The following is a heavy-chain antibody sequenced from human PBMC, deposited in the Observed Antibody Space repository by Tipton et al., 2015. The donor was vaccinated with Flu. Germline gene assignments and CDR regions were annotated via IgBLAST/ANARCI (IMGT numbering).Heavy chain of an antibody. CDR2: MSYDGSNK. CDR1: GFTFSSYA. V-gene: IGHV3-30*01. D-gene: IGHD1-26*01. Sequence: SLRLSCAASGFTFSSYAMHWVRQAPGKGLEWVAVMSYDGSNKYYADSVKGRFTISRDNSKNTLYLQMNSLRAEDTAVYYCARVVVGAADYWGQGTLVTVSS. J-gene: IGHJ4*02. CDR3: ARVVVGAADY.